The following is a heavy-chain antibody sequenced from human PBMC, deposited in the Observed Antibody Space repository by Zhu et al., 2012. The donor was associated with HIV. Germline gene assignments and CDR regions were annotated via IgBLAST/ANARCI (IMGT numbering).Heavy chain of an antibody. CDR3: ARQXPSDIVVVPA. J-gene: IGHJ1*01. CDR1: GGSINSNSYY. Sequence: QVQLQESGPGLVKPSETLSLTCTVSGGSINSNSYYWGWIRQPPGKGLEWIGSIYYSGSTYYNPSLKSRVTISVDASKNQFSLKLSSVTAADTAVYYCARQXPSDIVVVPAWGQGTLVTVSS. V-gene: IGHV4-39*01. D-gene: IGHD2-2*01. CDR2: IYYSGST.